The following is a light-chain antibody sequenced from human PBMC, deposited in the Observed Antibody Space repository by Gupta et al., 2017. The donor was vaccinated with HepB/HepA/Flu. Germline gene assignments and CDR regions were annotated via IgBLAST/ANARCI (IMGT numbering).Light chain of an antibody. V-gene: IGKV3-15*01. CDR3: QQYNEWPRT. CDR1: QSVSSN. J-gene: IGKJ1*01. Sequence: EMGMTQSPATLFVSPGERATLSCRASQSVSSNLAWYQQKPGQAPRLLIYGASTRATDIPARFSGSGSGTXFTLTIXSLQSEDFAVYYCQQYNEWPRTFGXGTKVEIK. CDR2: GAS.